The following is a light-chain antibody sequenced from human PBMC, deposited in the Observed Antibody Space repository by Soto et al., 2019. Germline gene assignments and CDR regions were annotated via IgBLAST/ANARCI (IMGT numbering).Light chain of an antibody. J-gene: IGLJ3*02. CDR1: SSNIGAGYD. V-gene: IGLV1-40*01. Sequence: QSVLTQPPSVSGAPGQRVTISCTGSSSNIGAGYDVHWYQQLPGTAPKLLIYGNSNRPSGVPDRFSGSKSGTSASLAITGLQAEEVVDYYCQTYDSSLSGWVFCGGTTLTVL. CDR2: GNS. CDR3: QTYDSSLSGWV.